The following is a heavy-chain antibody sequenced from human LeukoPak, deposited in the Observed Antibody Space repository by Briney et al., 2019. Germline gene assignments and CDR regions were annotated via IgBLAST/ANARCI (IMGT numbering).Heavy chain of an antibody. CDR3: ARAPVSASYYFDY. Sequence: GGSLRLSCAASGFTFSSYVMYWVRQAPGKGLEWVAVIWSDGSNKYYADSVKGRFTISRDNSKNTLYLQMNTLRAEDTAVYYCARAPVSASYYFDYWGQGTLVTVSS. V-gene: IGHV3-33*01. J-gene: IGHJ4*02. CDR1: GFTFSSYV. D-gene: IGHD5/OR15-5a*01. CDR2: IWSDGSNK.